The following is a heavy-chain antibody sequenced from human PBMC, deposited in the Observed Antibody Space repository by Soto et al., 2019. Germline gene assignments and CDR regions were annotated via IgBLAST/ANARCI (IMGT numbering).Heavy chain of an antibody. CDR1: GFSLSSAEVG. V-gene: IGHV2-26*01. CDR2: ISSDDEK. J-gene: IGHJ4*02. CDR3: ARMRLLWFEESEEDY. D-gene: IGHD3-10*01. Sequence: QVTLKESGPVLVRPTETLTLTCTVSGFSLSSAEVGVSWIRQPPGQALEWLAHISSDDEKSYNTSLKSRLAISKDISKSQVVLTMTHMDPVDTATYYCARMRLLWFEESEEDYWAQGTLVTVSS.